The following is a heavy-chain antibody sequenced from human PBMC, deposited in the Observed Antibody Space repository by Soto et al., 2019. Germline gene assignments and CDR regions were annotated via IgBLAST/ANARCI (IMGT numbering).Heavy chain of an antibody. V-gene: IGHV3-23*01. J-gene: IGHJ4*02. CDR3: AKDRLGGNFDY. Sequence: PGGSLRLSCAASGFTFNNYAMNWGRQAPWKGLEWVATISGTGGSTYYADSVKGRFTISRDNSKNTLYLQMNSLRVEDTAVYYCAKDRLGGNFDYWGQGTQVTVSS. CDR1: GFTFNNYA. CDR2: ISGTGGST.